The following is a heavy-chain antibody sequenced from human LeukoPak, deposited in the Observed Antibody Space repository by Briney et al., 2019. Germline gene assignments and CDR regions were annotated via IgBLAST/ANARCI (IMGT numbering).Heavy chain of an antibody. Sequence: ASVKVSCKASGYTFTGYYMHWVRQAPGQGLEWMGWINPNSGGTNYAQKFQGRVTMTRDTSISTAYMELSRLRSDDTAVYYCARSPTIAAAGTGDYWGQGTLVTVSS. CDR2: INPNSGGT. D-gene: IGHD6-13*01. V-gene: IGHV1-2*02. J-gene: IGHJ4*02. CDR1: GYTFTGYY. CDR3: ARSPTIAAAGTGDY.